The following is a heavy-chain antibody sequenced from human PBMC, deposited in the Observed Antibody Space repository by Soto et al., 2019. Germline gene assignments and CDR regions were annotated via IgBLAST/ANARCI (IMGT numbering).Heavy chain of an antibody. CDR1: GGSISSGGYY. V-gene: IGHV4-31*03. Sequence: QVQLQESGPGLVKPSQTLSLTCTVSGGSISSGGYYWSWIRQHPGKGLEWIGYIYYSGSTYYNPSLKSRVTISVDTSKNQFSLKLSSVTAADTAVYYCAREKVRATLTGIDYWGQGTLVTVSS. CDR3: AREKVRATLTGIDY. CDR2: IYYSGST. J-gene: IGHJ4*02.